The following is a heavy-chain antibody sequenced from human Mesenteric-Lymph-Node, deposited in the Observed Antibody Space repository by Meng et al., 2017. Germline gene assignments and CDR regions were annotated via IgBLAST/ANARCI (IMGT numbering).Heavy chain of an antibody. CDR1: GGYIRSRNG. CDR3: ARDPPRSTAMITGDY. J-gene: IGHJ4*02. CDR2: NYHSGST. D-gene: IGHD5-18*01. Sequence: GSGPGLGKPSGPPSLTWAFFGGYIRSRNGGRWVRPPPGKGLEWIGENYHSGSTNYNPSLKSRVTISVDKSKNQFSLKLSSVTAADTAVYYCARDPPRSTAMITGDYWGQGTLVTVSS. V-gene: IGHV4-4*02.